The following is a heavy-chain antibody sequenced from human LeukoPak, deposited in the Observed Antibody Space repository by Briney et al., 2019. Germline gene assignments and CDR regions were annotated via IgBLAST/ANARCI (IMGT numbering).Heavy chain of an antibody. J-gene: IGHJ6*02. D-gene: IGHD6-13*01. Sequence: SVKVSCKASGGTFSSYAISWVRQAPGQGLEWVGRIIPILGIANYAQKFQGRVTITADKSTSTAYMELSSLRSEDTAVYYCARDAEAADYYYGMDVWGQGTTVTVSS. CDR3: ARDAEAADYYYGMDV. V-gene: IGHV1-69*04. CDR2: IIPILGIA. CDR1: GGTFSSYA.